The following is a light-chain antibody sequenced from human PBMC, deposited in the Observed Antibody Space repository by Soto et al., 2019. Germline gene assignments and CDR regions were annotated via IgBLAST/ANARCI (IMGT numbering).Light chain of an antibody. CDR3: SSYTSSSTSWV. CDR2: EVT. Sequence: QSALTQPASVSGSPGQSITISCTGTSSDIGGYKYVSWYQQHPNKAPKLMIYEVTNRPSGVSSRFSGSKSGNTASLSISGLQAEDEGDYFCSSYTSSSTSWVFGGGTKVTVL. V-gene: IGLV2-14*01. CDR1: SSDIGGYKY. J-gene: IGLJ3*02.